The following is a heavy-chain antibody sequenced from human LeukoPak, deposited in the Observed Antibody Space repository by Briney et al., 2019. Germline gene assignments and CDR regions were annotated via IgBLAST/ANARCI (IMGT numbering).Heavy chain of an antibody. D-gene: IGHD2-15*01. J-gene: IGHJ6*04. CDR3: ATTRRGYCSGGSCYSYYYYGMDV. V-gene: IGHV3-30*03. CDR2: ISYDGSNK. CDR1: GFTFSSYG. Sequence: PGRSLRLSCAASGFTFSSYGMHWVRQAPGKGLEWVAVISYDGSNKYYAGSVKGRFTISRDNSKNTLYLQMNSLRAEDTAVYYCATTRRGYCSGGSCYSYYYYGMDVWGKGTTVTVSS.